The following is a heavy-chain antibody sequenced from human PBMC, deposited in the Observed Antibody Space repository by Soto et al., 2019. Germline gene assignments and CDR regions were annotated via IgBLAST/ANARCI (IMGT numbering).Heavy chain of an antibody. CDR3: AKDFRPLDSSWSFISYYYYGMDV. Sequence: EVQLLESGGGLVQPGGSLRLSCAASGFTFSSYAMSWVRQAPGKGLEWVSAISGSGGSTYYADSVKGRFTISRDNSKNTLYLQMNSLRAEDTAVYYCAKDFRPLDSSWSFISYYYYGMDVWGQGTTVTVSS. V-gene: IGHV3-23*01. J-gene: IGHJ6*02. CDR1: GFTFSSYA. D-gene: IGHD6-13*01. CDR2: ISGSGGST.